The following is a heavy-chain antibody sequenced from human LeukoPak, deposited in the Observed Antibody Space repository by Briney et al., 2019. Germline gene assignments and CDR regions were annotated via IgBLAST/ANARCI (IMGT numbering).Heavy chain of an antibody. J-gene: IGHJ5*02. CDR1: GFTFSSYA. V-gene: IGHV3-23*01. CDR2: ISGSGGST. CDR3: AKDLVDNWNDGRPDWFDP. D-gene: IGHD1-1*01. Sequence: GGSLRLSCAASGFTFSSYAMSWVRQAPGKGLEWVSAISGSGGSTYYADSVKGRFTISRDNSKNTLYLQMNSLRAEDTAVYYCAKDLVDNWNDGRPDWFDPWGQGTLVTVSP.